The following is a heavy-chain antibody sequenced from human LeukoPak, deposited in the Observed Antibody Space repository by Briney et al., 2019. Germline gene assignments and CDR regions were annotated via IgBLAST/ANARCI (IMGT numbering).Heavy chain of an antibody. J-gene: IGHJ4*02. CDR1: GYTLTSYG. D-gene: IGHD5-12*01. CDR2: ISAYNGNR. CDR3: ARDQYSGYIAPLDY. V-gene: IGHV1-18*01. Sequence: ASVKVSCKASGYTLTSYGIGWVRQAPGQGLEWMAWISAYNGNRNYAQKFQGRVTMTTDTSTSTAYMELRSLRSDDTAVYYCARDQYSGYIAPLDYWGQGTLVTVSS.